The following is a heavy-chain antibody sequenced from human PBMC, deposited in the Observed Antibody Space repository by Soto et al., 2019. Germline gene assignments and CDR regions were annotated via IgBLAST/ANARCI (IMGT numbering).Heavy chain of an antibody. Sequence: PGESLKISCAASGFTFSSYGMHWVRQAPGKGLEWVAVIWYDGSNKYYADSVKGRFTISRDNPKNTLYLQMNSLRAEDTAVYYCARDGYYFEDYYYGMDVWGQGTTVTVSS. CDR2: IWYDGSNK. J-gene: IGHJ6*02. V-gene: IGHV3-33*01. CDR3: ARDGYYFEDYYYGMDV. CDR1: GFTFSSYG. D-gene: IGHD3-9*01.